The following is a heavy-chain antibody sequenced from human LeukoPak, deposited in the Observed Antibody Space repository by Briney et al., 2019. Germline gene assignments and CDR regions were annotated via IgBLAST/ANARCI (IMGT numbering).Heavy chain of an antibody. CDR3: ATYRQVLLPFES. D-gene: IGHD2/OR15-2a*01. CDR2: IFPSGGEI. V-gene: IGHV3-23*01. J-gene: IGHJ4*02. Sequence: PGGSLRHSCAASGFTFSTFATIWVRQPPGKGLEWVSSIFPSGGEIHYADSVRGRFTISRDNSKSTLSLQMNSLRAEDTAIYYCATYRQVLLPFESWGQGTLVTVSS. CDR1: GFTFSTFA.